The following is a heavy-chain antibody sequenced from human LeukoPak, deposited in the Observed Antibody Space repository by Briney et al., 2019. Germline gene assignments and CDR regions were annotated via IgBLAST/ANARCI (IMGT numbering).Heavy chain of an antibody. V-gene: IGHV3-11*04. CDR1: GFTFSDYY. Sequence: GGSLRLSCAASGFTFSDYYMSWIRQAPGKGLEWVSYISSSGSTIYYAGSVKGRFTISRDNAKNSLYLQMNSLRAEDTAVYYCASELRYFDWLPAIEGDYWGQGTLVTVSS. J-gene: IGHJ4*02. CDR2: ISSSGSTI. CDR3: ASELRYFDWLPAIEGDY. D-gene: IGHD3-9*01.